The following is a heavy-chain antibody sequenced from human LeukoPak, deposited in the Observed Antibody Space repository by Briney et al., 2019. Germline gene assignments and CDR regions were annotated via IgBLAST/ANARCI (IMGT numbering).Heavy chain of an antibody. CDR3: GSVTYYDFWKGPSPPYYFDY. CDR2: IYDSGST. V-gene: IGHV4-59*08. J-gene: IGHJ4*02. D-gene: IGHD3-3*01. Sequence: PSETLSLTCAVSGGSISNYYWSWIRQPPGKGLEWIGYIYDSGSTNYNPSLKSRVTISVDTSKNQFSLNLSSVTAADTAVYYCGSVTYYDFWKGPSPPYYFDYWGQGTLVTVSS. CDR1: GGSISNYY.